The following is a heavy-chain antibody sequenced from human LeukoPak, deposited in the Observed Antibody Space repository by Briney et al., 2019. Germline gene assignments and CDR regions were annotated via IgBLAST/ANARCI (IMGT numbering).Heavy chain of an antibody. Sequence: PGGSLRLSCAASGFTFSDYYMSWVRQAPGKGLEWVSAISGSGGSTYYADSVKGRFTISRDNSKNTLYLQMNSLRAEDTAVYYCAKDRCSNGIGCLYYYMDVWGKGTTVTISS. V-gene: IGHV3-23*01. D-gene: IGHD2-8*01. J-gene: IGHJ6*03. CDR3: AKDRCSNGIGCLYYYMDV. CDR2: ISGSGGST. CDR1: GFTFSDYY.